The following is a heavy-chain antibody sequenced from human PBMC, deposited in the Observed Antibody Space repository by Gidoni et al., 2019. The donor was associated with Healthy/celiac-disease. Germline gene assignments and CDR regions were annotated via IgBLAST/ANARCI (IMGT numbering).Heavy chain of an antibody. CDR2: INHSGST. Sequence: QVQLQQWGAGLLKPSETLSLTCAVYGGSFSGYYWSWFRQPPGKGLEWIGEINHSGSTNYNPSLKSRVTISVDTSKNQFSLKLSSVTAADTAVYYCASTDKPYGAKRGFFDYWGQGTLVTVSS. CDR1: GGSFSGYY. J-gene: IGHJ4*02. CDR3: ASTDKPYGAKRGFFDY. D-gene: IGHD4-17*01. V-gene: IGHV4-34*01.